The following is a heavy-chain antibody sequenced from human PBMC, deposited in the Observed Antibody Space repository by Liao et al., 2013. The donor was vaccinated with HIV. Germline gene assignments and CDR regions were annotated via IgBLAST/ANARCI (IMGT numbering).Heavy chain of an antibody. CDR2: IYSSGSA. J-gene: IGHJ5*02. Sequence: QVQLQQWGAGLLKPSETLSLTCAVYGGSFSAYYWSWIRQPPGKGLEWIGRIYSSGSANYNPSLKSRVTMSVDTSKNQFSLKLSSVTAADTAVYYCARTDQYYDFWNGYENWFDPWGQGTLVTVSS. CDR1: GGSFSAYY. CDR3: ARTDQYYDFWNGYENWFDP. D-gene: IGHD3-3*01. V-gene: IGHV4-59*10.